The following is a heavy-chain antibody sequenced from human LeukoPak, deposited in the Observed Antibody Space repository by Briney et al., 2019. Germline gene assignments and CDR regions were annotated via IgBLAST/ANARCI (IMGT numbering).Heavy chain of an antibody. J-gene: IGHJ4*02. CDR3: ARFRLTVTTYAHLDY. V-gene: IGHV3-21*04. Sequence: GGSLRLSCAASGFTFSSYSMNWVRQAPGKGLEWVSSISSSSSYIYYADSVKGRFTISGDNAKNSLYLQMNSLRAEDTAVYYCARFRLTVTTYAHLDYWGQGTLVTVSS. CDR2: ISSSSSYI. D-gene: IGHD4-17*01. CDR1: GFTFSSYS.